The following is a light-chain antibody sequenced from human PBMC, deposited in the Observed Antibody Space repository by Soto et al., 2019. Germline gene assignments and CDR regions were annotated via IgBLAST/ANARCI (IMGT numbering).Light chain of an antibody. J-gene: IGKJ1*01. V-gene: IGKV1-5*03. Sequence: DIQMTQFPSTLSACVGDRVTITCRASQSISSWLAWYQQKPGQAPKLLIYKASSLESGVPSRFSGSRSGTEFTLTISSLQPDDFATYYCQQYSKYWTFGQGTRVEIK. CDR1: QSISSW. CDR3: QQYSKYWT. CDR2: KAS.